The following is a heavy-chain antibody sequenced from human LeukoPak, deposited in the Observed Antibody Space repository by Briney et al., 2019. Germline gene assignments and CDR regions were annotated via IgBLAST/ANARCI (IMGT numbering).Heavy chain of an antibody. D-gene: IGHD6-6*01. J-gene: IGHJ4*02. Sequence: ASVKVSCKASGYTFTGYYMHWVRQAPGQGLEWMGWINPNSGGINYAQKFQGRVTMTRDTSISTAYMELSRLRSDDTAVYYCARVYSSSSGGGLGYWGQGTLVTVSS. CDR3: ARVYSSSSGGGLGY. V-gene: IGHV1-2*02. CDR1: GYTFTGYY. CDR2: INPNSGGI.